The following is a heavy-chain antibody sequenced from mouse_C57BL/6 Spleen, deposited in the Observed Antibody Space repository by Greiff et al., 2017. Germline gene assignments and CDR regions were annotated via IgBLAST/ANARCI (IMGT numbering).Heavy chain of an antibody. J-gene: IGHJ2*01. V-gene: IGHV5-6*01. CDR2: ISSGGSYT. CDR3: ARGSSGPYYFDY. CDR1: GFTFSSYG. Sequence: EVQLVESGGDLVKPGGSLKLSCAASGFTFSSYGMSWVRQTPDKRLEWVATISSGGSYTYYPDSVKGRFTISRDNAKNTLYLQMSSLTSEDTAMYYCARGSSGPYYFDYWGQGTTLTVSS. D-gene: IGHD3-2*02.